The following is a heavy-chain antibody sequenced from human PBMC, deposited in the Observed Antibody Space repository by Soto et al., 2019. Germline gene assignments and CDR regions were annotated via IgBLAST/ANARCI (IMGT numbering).Heavy chain of an antibody. CDR3: ARRSSIVGATDWFDP. D-gene: IGHD1-26*01. V-gene: IGHV1-69*13. J-gene: IGHJ5*02. CDR1: GGTFSSYA. Sequence: SVKVSCKASGGTFSSYAISWVRQAPGQGLEWMGGIIPIFGTANYAQKFQGRVTITADESTSTAYMELSSLRSEDTAVYYCARRSSIVGATDWFDPWGQGTLVTVSS. CDR2: IIPIFGTA.